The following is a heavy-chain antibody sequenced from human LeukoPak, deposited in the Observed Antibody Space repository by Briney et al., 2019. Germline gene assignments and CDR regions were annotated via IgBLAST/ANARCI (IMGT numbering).Heavy chain of an antibody. CDR3: ARLVVPAVTNGAFDI. J-gene: IGHJ3*02. D-gene: IGHD2-2*01. Sequence: GASVKISCKASGYTFTDSYLHWVQQAPGKGLELMGRVDPENGETMYEEKFQGRVTITADESTSTAYMELSSLRSEDTAVYYCARLVVPAVTNGAFDIWGQGTMVTVSS. CDR2: VDPENGET. CDR1: GYTFTDSY. V-gene: IGHV1-69-2*01.